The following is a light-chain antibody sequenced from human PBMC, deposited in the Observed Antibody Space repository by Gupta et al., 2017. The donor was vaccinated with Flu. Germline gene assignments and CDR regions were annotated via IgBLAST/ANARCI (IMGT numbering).Light chain of an antibody. CDR1: SGSVATYY. V-gene: IGLV6-57*01. J-gene: IGLJ3*02. Sequence: NFMLTQPHPVSESPGKTVTISCTRSSGSVATYYVQWYRQRPGSSPTTVICAHNQRPSGVPDRFSGSIDISSNSASLTISGLKTEDEADYYCQTYDSSNQRVFGGGTKLTVL. CDR2: AHN. CDR3: QTYDSSNQRV.